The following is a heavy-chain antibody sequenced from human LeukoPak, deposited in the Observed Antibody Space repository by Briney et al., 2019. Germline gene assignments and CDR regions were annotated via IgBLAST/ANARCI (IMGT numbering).Heavy chain of an antibody. CDR2: ISSSGTYI. J-gene: IGHJ3*02. D-gene: IGHD3-16*02. CDR3: VSGNDPDYVWGTYRLDAFDI. V-gene: IGHV3-21*01. Sequence: GGSLRLSCAASGYTFSDYSVNWVRQVPGKGLEWVSSISSSGTYIYDADSVKGRFTISRDNAKNSLFLQMNSLRAEDTAVYYCVSGNDPDYVWGTYRLDAFDIWGEGTMVIVSS. CDR1: GYTFSDYS.